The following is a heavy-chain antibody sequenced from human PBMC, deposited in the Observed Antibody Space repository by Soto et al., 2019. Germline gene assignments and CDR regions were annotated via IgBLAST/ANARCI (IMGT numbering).Heavy chain of an antibody. V-gene: IGHV1-69*13. D-gene: IGHD3-22*01. Sequence: SVKVSCTASGGTFSSYAISWVRQAPGQGLEWMGGIIPIFGTANYAQKFQGRVTITADESTSTAYMELSSLRSEDTAVYYCARAGRYYYDSSGYYYLEGPDLWGRGTLVTVSS. CDR1: GGTFSSYA. CDR2: IIPIFGTA. CDR3: ARAGRYYYDSSGYYYLEGPDL. J-gene: IGHJ2*01.